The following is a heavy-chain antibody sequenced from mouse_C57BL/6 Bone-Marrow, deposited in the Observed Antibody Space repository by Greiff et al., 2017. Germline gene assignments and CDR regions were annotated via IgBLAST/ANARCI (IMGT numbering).Heavy chain of an antibody. Sequence: EVQLQQSGAELVRPGASVKLSCTASGFNIKDDYMHWVKQRPEQGLEWIGWIDPENGDTEYASKFQGKATITADTSSNTAYLQLSSLTSEDTAVYYCTPYGYDAGFAYWGQGTLVTVSA. CDR3: TPYGYDAGFAY. J-gene: IGHJ3*01. CDR2: IDPENGDT. D-gene: IGHD2-2*01. CDR1: GFNIKDDY. V-gene: IGHV14-4*01.